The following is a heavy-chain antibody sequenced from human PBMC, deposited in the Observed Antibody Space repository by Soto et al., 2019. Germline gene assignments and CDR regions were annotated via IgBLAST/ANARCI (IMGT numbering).Heavy chain of an antibody. CDR1: GFTFSSYS. V-gene: IGHV3-21*01. D-gene: IGHD6-6*01. CDR3: GRDPSSSSWYYYYYMDV. J-gene: IGHJ6*03. CDR2: ISSSSSYI. Sequence: GGSLRLSCAASGFTFSSYSMNWVRQAPGKGLEWVSSISSSSSYIYYADSVKGRFTISRDNAKNSLYLQMNSLRAEDTAVYYCGRDPSSSSWYYYYYMDVWGKGTTVTVSS.